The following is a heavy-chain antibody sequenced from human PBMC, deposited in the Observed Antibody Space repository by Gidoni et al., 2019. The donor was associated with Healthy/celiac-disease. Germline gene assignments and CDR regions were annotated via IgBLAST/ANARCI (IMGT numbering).Heavy chain of an antibody. CDR2: ISYDGSNK. D-gene: IGHD5-18*01. V-gene: IGHV3-30-3*01. J-gene: IGHJ4*02. CDR3: ARGLVDTAQKEPYYFDY. CDR1: GFTFSSYA. Sequence: QVQLVESGGGVVQPGRSLRLSCAASGFTFSSYAMHWVRQAPGKGLEWVAVISYDGSNKYYADSVKGRFTISRDNSKNTLYLQMNSLRAEDTAVYYCARGLVDTAQKEPYYFDYWGQGTLVTVSS.